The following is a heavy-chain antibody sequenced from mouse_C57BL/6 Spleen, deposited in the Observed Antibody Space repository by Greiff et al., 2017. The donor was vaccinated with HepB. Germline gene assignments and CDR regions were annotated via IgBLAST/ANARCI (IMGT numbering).Heavy chain of an antibody. CDR2: ISSGSSTI. J-gene: IGHJ2*01. CDR3: ARRTGTDFDY. Sequence: DVKLVESGGGLVKPGGSLRLSCAASGFTFSDYGMHWVRQAPEKGLEWVAYISSGSSTIYYADTVKGRFTISRDNAKNTLFLQMTSLRSEDTAMYYCARRTGTDFDYWGQGTTLTVSS. D-gene: IGHD4-1*01. V-gene: IGHV5-17*01. CDR1: GFTFSDYG.